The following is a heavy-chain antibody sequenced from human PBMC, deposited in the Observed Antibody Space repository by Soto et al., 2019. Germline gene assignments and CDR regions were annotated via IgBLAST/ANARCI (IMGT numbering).Heavy chain of an antibody. CDR1: GFTFTNYA. CDR3: AKVPWGSLRTGGFDY. V-gene: IGHV3-23*01. D-gene: IGHD6-13*01. CDR2: LTEGANT. J-gene: IGHJ4*02. Sequence: EVKLLESGGGVVQPGGSLRLSCAASGFTFTNYAMNWVRHAPAKGLEWVSSLTEGANTYHADSVMGRFTISTDPSESMLFLQVHSLKAEDTAVYYCAKVPWGSLRTGGFDYWGQGTLVTVSS.